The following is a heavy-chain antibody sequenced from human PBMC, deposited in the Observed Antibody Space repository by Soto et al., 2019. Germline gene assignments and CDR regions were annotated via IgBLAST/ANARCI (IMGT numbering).Heavy chain of an antibody. Sequence: PSQTLSLTCAISGDSVSSNSAAWNWIRQSPSRGLEWLGRTYYRSKWYNDYAVSVKSRITINPDTSKNQFSLQLNSVTPEDTAVYYCARDPDAAARGPYYYSGMDVWGQGTTVTVS. J-gene: IGHJ6*02. D-gene: IGHD6-6*01. CDR2: TYYRSKWYN. CDR3: ARDPDAAARGPYYYSGMDV. V-gene: IGHV6-1*01. CDR1: GDSVSSNSAA.